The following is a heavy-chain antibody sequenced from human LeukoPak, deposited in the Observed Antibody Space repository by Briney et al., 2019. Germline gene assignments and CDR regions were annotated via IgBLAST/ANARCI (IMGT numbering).Heavy chain of an antibody. CDR3: ARGFGGTYYTDGFDG. J-gene: IGHJ3*01. Sequence: PSETLSLTCAVSGGSLTGYFWTWIRQPPGKGLEWIGHFYYSGATYYNPSLGSRVSISIDTSKTEFSLELNSVTGADTAVYFCARGFGGTYYTDGFDGWGQGTIVTVSS. V-gene: IGHV4-59*01. CDR2: FYYSGAT. D-gene: IGHD1-26*01. CDR1: GGSLTGYF.